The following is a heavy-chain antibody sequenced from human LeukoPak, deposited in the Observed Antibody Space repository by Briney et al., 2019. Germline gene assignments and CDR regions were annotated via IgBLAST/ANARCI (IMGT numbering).Heavy chain of an antibody. Sequence: VASVKVSRKTSGYTFSTYDINWVRQAAGQGLEWMGWMNPNSGNTGFAQKFQGRATITRDTSITTAYLELSSLRSEDTAVYYCARAIRYQLLSDYWGQGTLVTVSS. CDR1: GYTFSTYD. D-gene: IGHD2-2*01. CDR2: MNPNSGNT. V-gene: IGHV1-8*03. CDR3: ARAIRYQLLSDY. J-gene: IGHJ4*02.